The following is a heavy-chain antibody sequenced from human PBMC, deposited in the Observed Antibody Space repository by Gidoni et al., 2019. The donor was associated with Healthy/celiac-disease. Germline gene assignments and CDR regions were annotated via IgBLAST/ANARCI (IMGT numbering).Heavy chain of an antibody. CDR2: IRSKAYGGTT. CDR1: GFPFGDYA. Sequence: EVQLVESGGGLVKPGRSLRLSCTASGFPFGDYAMSWFRQAPGKGLEWVGFIRSKAYGGTTEYAASVKGRFTISRDDSKSIAYLQMNSLKTEDTAVYYCTRDQPPTDPLYAFDIWGQGTMVTVSS. J-gene: IGHJ3*02. CDR3: TRDQPPTDPLYAFDI. V-gene: IGHV3-49*05.